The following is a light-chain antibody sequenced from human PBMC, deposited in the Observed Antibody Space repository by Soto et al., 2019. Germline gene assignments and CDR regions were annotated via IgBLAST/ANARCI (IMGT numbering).Light chain of an antibody. V-gene: IGLV4-60*03. Sequence: QPVLTQSSSASASLGSSVKLTCTLSSGHSRHTIAWHQQQPGKAPRYLMKLEGSGSYNTGSGVPDRFSGSSSGAVRYLTISNLQSEDEADYYCETWDTNARVFGGGTKLTVL. J-gene: IGLJ3*02. CDR3: ETWDTNARV. CDR2: LEGSGSY. CDR1: SGHSRHT.